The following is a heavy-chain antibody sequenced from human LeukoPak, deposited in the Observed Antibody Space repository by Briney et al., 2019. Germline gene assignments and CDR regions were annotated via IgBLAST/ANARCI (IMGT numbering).Heavy chain of an antibody. J-gene: IGHJ4*02. CDR2: IYYSGST. Sequence: SETLSLTCTVSGGSISSYYWSWIRQPPGKGLEWIGYIYYSGSTNYNPSLKSRVTISVGTSKNQFSLKLSSVTAADTAVYYCARQGGWYAYYYFDYWGQGTLVTVSS. CDR3: ARQGGWYAYYYFDY. V-gene: IGHV4-59*08. D-gene: IGHD6-19*01. CDR1: GGSISSYY.